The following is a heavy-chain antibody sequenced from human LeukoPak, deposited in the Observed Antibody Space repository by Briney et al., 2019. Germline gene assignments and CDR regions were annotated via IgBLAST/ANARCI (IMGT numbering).Heavy chain of an antibody. J-gene: IGHJ5*02. CDR1: GGSFSGYY. CDR2: INHSGST. Sequence: SETLSLTCAVYGGSFSGYYWSWIRQPPGKGLEWIGEINHSGSTNYNPSLKSRVTISIHSSKNQFSLMLNSVTAADTAVYYCARLGGFGELAWFDPWGQGTLVTVSS. D-gene: IGHD3-10*01. V-gene: IGHV4-34*01. CDR3: ARLGGFGELAWFDP.